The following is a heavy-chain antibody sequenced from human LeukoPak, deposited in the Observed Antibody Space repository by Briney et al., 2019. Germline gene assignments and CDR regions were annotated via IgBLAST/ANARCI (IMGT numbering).Heavy chain of an antibody. CDR1: GFTFSTYW. CDR2: INGDGSTT. D-gene: IGHD3-10*01. Sequence: GGSLRLSCTASGFTFSTYWINWVPQSPGKGLVWVALINGDGSTTTHAASVKGRFTISRDNAKNTAYLQMNSLRDEDTAVYFCARDYDGSPDYWGQGTLVTVSA. V-gene: IGHV3-74*03. CDR3: ARDYDGSPDY. J-gene: IGHJ4*02.